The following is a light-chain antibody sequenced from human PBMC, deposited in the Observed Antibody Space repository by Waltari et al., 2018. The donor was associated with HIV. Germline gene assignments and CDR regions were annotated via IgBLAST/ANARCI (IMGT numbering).Light chain of an antibody. V-gene: IGKV1-39*01. Sequence: RVTITCRASQSISSYLNWYQQKPGKAPKLLIYAASSLQSGVPSRFSGSGSGTDFTLTISSLQPEDFATYYCQQSYSTRLTFGGGTKVEIK. CDR1: QSISSY. CDR3: QQSYSTRLT. CDR2: AAS. J-gene: IGKJ4*01.